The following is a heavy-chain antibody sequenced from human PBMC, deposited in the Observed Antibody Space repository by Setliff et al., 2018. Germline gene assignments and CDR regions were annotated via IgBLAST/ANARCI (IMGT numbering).Heavy chain of an antibody. CDR1: GGSITSGSYY. CDR2: LHTSGTT. V-gene: IGHV4-61*02. J-gene: IGHJ4*02. CDR3: ARDNTIVGATDY. D-gene: IGHD1-26*01. Sequence: SETLSLTCAVSGGSITSGSYYWSWIRQPAGEGLEWIGRLHTSGTTDYNPSLKGRVTVSADTSTNHFSLKLTSVTAADTAVYYCARDNTIVGATDYWGQGALVTVSS.